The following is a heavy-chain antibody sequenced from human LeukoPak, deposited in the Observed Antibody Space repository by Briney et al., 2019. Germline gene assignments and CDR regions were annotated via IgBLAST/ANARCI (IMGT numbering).Heavy chain of an antibody. V-gene: IGHV4-4*07. CDR2: IYTSGST. J-gene: IGHJ3*02. CDR1: GGSISSYY. Sequence: PSETLSLTCTVSGGSISSYYWSWIRQPAGKGLEWIGRIYTSGSTNYNPSLKSRVTMSVDTSKNQFSLKLSSVTAAGTAVYYCASDDDISTEAPEAFDIWGQGTMVSVSS. D-gene: IGHD3-9*01. CDR3: ASDDDISTEAPEAFDI.